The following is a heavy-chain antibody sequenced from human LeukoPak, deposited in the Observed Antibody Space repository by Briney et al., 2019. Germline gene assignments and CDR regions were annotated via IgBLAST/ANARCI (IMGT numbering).Heavy chain of an antibody. CDR1: GFTFNNYW. J-gene: IGHJ3*02. CDR3: AKGAVYCSSTSCQGGRAFDI. V-gene: IGHV3-7*01. D-gene: IGHD2-2*01. Sequence: GGSLRLSCAASGFTFNNYWLTWVRQAPGKGLEWVAKISQDGSEKYYVDSVKGRFTISRDSGKNSLYLLMNSLRVEDTAVYYCAKGAVYCSSTSCQGGRAFDIWGQGTMVTVSS. CDR2: ISQDGSEK.